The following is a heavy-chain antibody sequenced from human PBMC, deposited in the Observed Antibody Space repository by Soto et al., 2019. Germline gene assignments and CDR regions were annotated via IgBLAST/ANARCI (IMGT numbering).Heavy chain of an antibody. V-gene: IGHV4-39*01. Sequence: PSETLSLTCTVSGVSISSSSYYWGWIRQPPGKGLEWIGSIYYSGSTYYNPSLKSRVTISVDTSKNQFSLKLSSVTAADTAVYYCARGEIVVVVAATSRAFDIWGQGTMVTVSS. CDR1: GVSISSSSYY. CDR2: IYYSGST. D-gene: IGHD2-15*01. J-gene: IGHJ3*02. CDR3: ARGEIVVVVAATSRAFDI.